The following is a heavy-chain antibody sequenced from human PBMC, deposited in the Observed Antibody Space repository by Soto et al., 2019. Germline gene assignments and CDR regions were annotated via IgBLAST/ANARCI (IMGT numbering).Heavy chain of an antibody. D-gene: IGHD4-4*01. J-gene: IGHJ6*02. CDR3: ARAEMTAVTASYYDPMDV. Sequence: QVQLMESGGGVIQPGRSLRISCTASGFTFNKYGIHWVRQAPGKGLEWVAIVWYDGSNKYYADSVKGRFTISRDNSKNTVYLQMDSLRVEDTAVYFCARAEMTAVTASYYDPMDVWGQGTTVTVSS. CDR2: VWYDGSNK. V-gene: IGHV3-33*01. CDR1: GFTFNKYG.